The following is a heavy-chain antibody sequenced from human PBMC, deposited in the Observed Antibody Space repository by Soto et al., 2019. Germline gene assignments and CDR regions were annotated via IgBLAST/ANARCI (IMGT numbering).Heavy chain of an antibody. CDR1: GFTFDDYA. CDR3: EKEKGDYYDGSVFFAY. V-gene: IGHV3-9*01. J-gene: IGHJ4*02. Sequence: SLKISCAASGFTFDDYAMHWVRQVPGKGLEWVSGISWNSGSIGYADSVKGRFTISRDNANNSLYLQMSSLRTEDTALSYCEKEKGDYYDGSVFFAYGGKGTLVTVSS. D-gene: IGHD3-22*01. CDR2: ISWNSGSI.